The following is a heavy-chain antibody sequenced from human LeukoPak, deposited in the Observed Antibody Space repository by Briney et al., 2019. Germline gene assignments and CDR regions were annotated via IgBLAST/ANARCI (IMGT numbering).Heavy chain of an antibody. J-gene: IGHJ4*02. CDR3: VKGGIQLWFGYFDY. D-gene: IGHD5-18*01. CDR1: GFTFSSYA. Sequence: GGSLRLSCSASGFTFSSYAMYWVRQAPGKGLEYVSAISSNGGSTYYADSVKGRFTISRDNSKNTLYLQMSSLRAEDTAVYYCVKGGIQLWFGYFDYWGQGTLVTVSS. V-gene: IGHV3-64D*06. CDR2: ISSNGGST.